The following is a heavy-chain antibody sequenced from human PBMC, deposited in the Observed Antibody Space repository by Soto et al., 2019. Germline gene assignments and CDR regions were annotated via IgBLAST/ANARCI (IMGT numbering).Heavy chain of an antibody. J-gene: IGHJ4*02. CDR2: MNPNSGDT. CDR1: GYTFNNYH. V-gene: IGHV1-8*01. CDR3: TRGGGGRWYSGDY. D-gene: IGHD6-13*01. Sequence: QVQLVQSGAEVKKPGASVKVSCKASGYTFNNYHIHWVRQATGQGLEWMGWMNPNSGDTGYAQKFQGRVTMNTENSITGAYMDLSGLRFGDTAVYYCTRGGGGRWYSGDYWGQGTLVTVSS.